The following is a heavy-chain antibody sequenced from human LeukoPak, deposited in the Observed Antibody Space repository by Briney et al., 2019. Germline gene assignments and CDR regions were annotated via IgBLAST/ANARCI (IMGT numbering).Heavy chain of an antibody. J-gene: IGHJ4*02. CDR3: AKARPYYDILTGYDY. V-gene: IGHV3-23*01. CDR2: ISDTGGRT. Sequence: PGGSLRLSCAVSGITLSNYGMTWVRQAPGKGLEWVAGISDTGGRTNYADSVKGRFTISRDNPKNTLYLQMNSLRAEDTAVYYCAKARPYYDILTGYDYWGQGTLVTVSS. CDR1: GITLSNYG. D-gene: IGHD3-9*01.